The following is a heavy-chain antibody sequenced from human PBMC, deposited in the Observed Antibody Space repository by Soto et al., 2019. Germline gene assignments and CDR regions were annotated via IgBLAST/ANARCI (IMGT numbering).Heavy chain of an antibody. CDR2: IYYSGST. CDR3: ARQITMVRGAHFYYFDY. J-gene: IGHJ4*02. Sequence: PSETLSLTCAVYGGSFSGYYWSWIRQPPGKGLEWIGSIYYSGSTYYNPSLKSRVTISVDTSKNQFSLKLSSVTAADTAVYYCARQITMVRGAHFYYFDYWGQGTLVTVS. V-gene: IGHV4-34*01. D-gene: IGHD3-10*01. CDR1: GGSFSGYY.